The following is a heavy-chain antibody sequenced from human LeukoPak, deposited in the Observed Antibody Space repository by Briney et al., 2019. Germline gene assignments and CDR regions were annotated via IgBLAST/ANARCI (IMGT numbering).Heavy chain of an antibody. Sequence: GGSLRLSCAASGFTFRSYAMTWVRPAPGKGLEWVSAISTSGGSTYYADSVKGRFTISRDNSQNTLYLQMNSLRDEDTAVYYCAKAPSGSSREGMDVWGQGITVTVSS. CDR1: GFTFRSYA. D-gene: IGHD1-26*01. CDR3: AKAPSGSSREGMDV. J-gene: IGHJ6*02. CDR2: ISTSGGST. V-gene: IGHV3-23*01.